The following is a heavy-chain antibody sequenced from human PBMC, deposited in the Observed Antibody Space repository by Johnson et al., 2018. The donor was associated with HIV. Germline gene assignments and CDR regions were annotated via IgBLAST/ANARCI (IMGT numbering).Heavy chain of an antibody. D-gene: IGHD3-22*01. V-gene: IGHV3-30*19. CDR2: ISYDGSNK. Sequence: QVQLVESGGGLVQPGGSLRLSCAASGFTFSNYGMHWVRQAPGKGLEWVAFISYDGSNKYFTDSVRGRFTISRDNSKNTLFLQMNSLRAEDTAVYYCVRRFYDSSAFDIWGQGTLVTVSS. CDR3: VRRFYDSSAFDI. CDR1: GFTFSNYG. J-gene: IGHJ3*02.